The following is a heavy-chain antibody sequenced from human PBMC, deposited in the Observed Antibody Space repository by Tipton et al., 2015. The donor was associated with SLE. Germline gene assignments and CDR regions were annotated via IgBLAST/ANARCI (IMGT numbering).Heavy chain of an antibody. CDR1: GGTFSSYT. CDR2: IIPILGIA. V-gene: IGHV1-69*02. Sequence: QSGAEVKKPGSSVKVSCKASGGTFSSYTINWVRQAPGQGLEWMGRIIPILGIANYAQKFQGRVTITADKSTSTAYMELSSLRSEDTAVYYCARRYNWNSYHYAFDIWGQGTMVTVSS. CDR3: ARRYNWNSYHYAFDI. D-gene: IGHD1-7*01. J-gene: IGHJ3*02.